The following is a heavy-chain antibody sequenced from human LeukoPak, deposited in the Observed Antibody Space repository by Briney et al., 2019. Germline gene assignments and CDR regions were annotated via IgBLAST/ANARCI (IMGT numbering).Heavy chain of an antibody. CDR3: ARYGGYSSGWYVGSYYFDY. J-gene: IGHJ4*02. Sequence: PSETLSLTCTVSGGSISSSSYYWGWIRQPPGKGLEWIGEINHSGSTNYNPSLKSRVTISVDTSKNQFSLKLSSVTAADTAVYYCARYGGYSSGWYVGSYYFDYWGQGTLVTVSS. CDR2: INHSGST. CDR1: GGSISSSSYY. V-gene: IGHV4-39*07. D-gene: IGHD6-19*01.